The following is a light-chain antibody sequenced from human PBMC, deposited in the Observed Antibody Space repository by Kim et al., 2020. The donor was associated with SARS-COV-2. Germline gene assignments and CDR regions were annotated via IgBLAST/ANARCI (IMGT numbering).Light chain of an antibody. CDR3: QSYDSSSNWV. V-gene: IGLV6-57*04. CDR2: EDN. Sequence: NFMLTPPHSVSETPGKTVTISCTRSSCSIASNYVQWYQQRPGSAPTTVIYEDNQRPSGVPDRFSGSIDSSSNSASLTISGLKTEDEADYYCQSYDSSSNWVFGGGTQLTV. J-gene: IGLJ3*02. CDR1: SCSIASNY.